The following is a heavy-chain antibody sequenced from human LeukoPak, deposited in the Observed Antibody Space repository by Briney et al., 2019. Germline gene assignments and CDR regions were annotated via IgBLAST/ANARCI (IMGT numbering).Heavy chain of an antibody. V-gene: IGHV4-34*01. CDR2: FNHSGSI. D-gene: IGHD3-10*01. Sequence: SETLSLTCAVFGGSFSGYYWSWIRQPPGKGLEWLGEFNHSGSINYNSSIKSRDTISVDTSKNQFSMKLSSVTAADTAVYYCARRMGRRFGERYYYYHYMDVWAKGPRSPSP. CDR3: ARRMGRRFGERYYYYHYMDV. CDR1: GGSFSGYY. J-gene: IGHJ6*03.